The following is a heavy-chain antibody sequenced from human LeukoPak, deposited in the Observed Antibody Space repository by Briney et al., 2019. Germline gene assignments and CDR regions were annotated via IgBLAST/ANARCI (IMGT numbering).Heavy chain of an antibody. V-gene: IGHV3-23*01. J-gene: IGHJ4*02. CDR3: AKVASLCTSTSCVRGGFDY. CDR2: FSGRGGNT. CDR1: GSTFSSTA. D-gene: IGHD2-2*01. Sequence: GGSLRPSCTASGSTFSSTAMSWVRQGPGKGLEWVSAFSGRGGNTYYADSVKGRFTISRDNSKNTLYLQMNSLRAEDTAKYYCAKVASLCTSTSCVRGGFDYWGQGTLVTVSS.